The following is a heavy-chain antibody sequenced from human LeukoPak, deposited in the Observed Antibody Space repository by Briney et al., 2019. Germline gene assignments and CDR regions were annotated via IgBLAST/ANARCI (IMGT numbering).Heavy chain of an antibody. Sequence: SETLSLTCTVSGGSISSCYWSWIRQPPGKGLEWIGYIYYSGSTNYNPSLKSRVTISVDTSKNQFSLKLSSVTAADTAVYYCAAYYDSSGYLGAFDIWGQGTMVTVSS. V-gene: IGHV4-59*01. CDR3: AAYYDSSGYLGAFDI. CDR2: IYYSGST. D-gene: IGHD3-22*01. CDR1: GGSISSCY. J-gene: IGHJ3*02.